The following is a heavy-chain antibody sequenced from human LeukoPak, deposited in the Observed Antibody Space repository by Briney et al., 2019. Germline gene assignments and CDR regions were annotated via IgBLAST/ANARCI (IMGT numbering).Heavy chain of an antibody. J-gene: IGHJ4*02. CDR3: ATIYCSNGVCYYFDY. V-gene: IGHV3-7*01. CDR2: IKQDGSEK. D-gene: IGHD2-8*01. Sequence: GGSLRLSRAASGFTFNRYWMSWVRQAPGKGLEWVANIKQDGSEKYYVDSVKGRFTISRDNVQNSLYPVINSLRAEDTAIYYCATIYCSNGVCYYFDYWGQGTLVTVSS. CDR1: GFTFNRYW.